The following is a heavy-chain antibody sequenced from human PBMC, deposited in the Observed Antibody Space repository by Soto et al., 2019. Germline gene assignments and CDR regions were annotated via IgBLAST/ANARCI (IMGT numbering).Heavy chain of an antibody. V-gene: IGHV1-2*04. CDR1: GYSFTDYH. CDR2: INPKSGGT. J-gene: IGHJ6*02. CDR3: ARGDSTDCSNGVCSFFYNHDMDV. D-gene: IGHD2-8*01. Sequence: ASVKVSFKASGYSFTDYHIHWVRQAPGQGLAWLGRINPKSGGTSTAQKFQGWVTMTTDTSISTASMELTRLTSDDTAIYYCARGDSTDCSNGVCSFFYNHDMDVWGQGTTVTVSS.